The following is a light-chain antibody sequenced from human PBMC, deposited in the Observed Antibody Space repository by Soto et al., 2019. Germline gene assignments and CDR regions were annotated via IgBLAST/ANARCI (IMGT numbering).Light chain of an antibody. CDR3: SSYADSNSYV. V-gene: IGLV2-8*01. Sequence: QSALTQPPSASGSPGQSVTISCTGTSSDVGGYNYVYWYQQHPGKAPKLMIYEVTKRPSGVPDRFSDSKSGNTASLTVSGLQAEDEADYYCSSYADSNSYVFGTGTKLTVL. CDR1: SSDVGGYNY. J-gene: IGLJ1*01. CDR2: EVT.